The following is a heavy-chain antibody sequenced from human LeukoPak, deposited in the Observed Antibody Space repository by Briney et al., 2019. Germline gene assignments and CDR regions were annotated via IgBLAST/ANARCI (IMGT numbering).Heavy chain of an antibody. V-gene: IGHV3-48*03. CDR2: ISSSGGSI. Sequence: PGGSLRLSCAASGFTFSSYEMNWVRQAPGKGLEWVSYISSSGGSIYYADSVKGRFTISRDNAKNSLYLQMNSLRAEDTAVYYCARNGDGHFDYWGQGTLVTVSS. J-gene: IGHJ4*02. CDR1: GFTFSSYE. CDR3: ARNGDGHFDY. D-gene: IGHD7-27*01.